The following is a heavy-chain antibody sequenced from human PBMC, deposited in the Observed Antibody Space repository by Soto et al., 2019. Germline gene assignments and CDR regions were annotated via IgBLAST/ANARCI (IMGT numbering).Heavy chain of an antibody. Sequence: ASVKVSCKASGYTFTSYGISWVRQAPGQGLEWMGWISAYNGNTNYAQKLQGRVTMTTDTSTSTAYMELRSLRSDDTAVYYCARDLYYSSGRYFDHDAFDIWGQGTVVTVSS. CDR1: GYTFTSYG. D-gene: IGHD6-19*01. V-gene: IGHV1-18*04. J-gene: IGHJ3*02. CDR3: ARDLYYSSGRYFDHDAFDI. CDR2: ISAYNGNT.